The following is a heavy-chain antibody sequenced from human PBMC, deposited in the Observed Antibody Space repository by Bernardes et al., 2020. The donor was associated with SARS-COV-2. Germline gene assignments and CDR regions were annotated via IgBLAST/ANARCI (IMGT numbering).Heavy chain of an antibody. CDR1: GGSIRSSNYY. CDR2: IYSSGRS. J-gene: IGHJ6*02. D-gene: IGHD2-21*02. Sequence: SETLSLTCTVSGGSIRSSNYYWGWIRQPPGKGLEWIGSIYSSGRSYYNPSLQSRVRESVDTSKNQFSLRLSFVTAADTAVYYCAGSSCGIDCYIGGLRSWDYGMDVWGQGTTVTVSS. CDR3: AGSSCGIDCYIGGLRSWDYGMDV. V-gene: IGHV4-39*01.